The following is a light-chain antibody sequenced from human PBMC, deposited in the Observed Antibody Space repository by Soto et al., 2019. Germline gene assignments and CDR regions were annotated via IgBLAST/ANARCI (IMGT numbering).Light chain of an antibody. J-gene: IGKJ1*01. CDR1: QSISSY. Sequence: DIQMTQSPSSLSASVGDRVTITFRASQSISSYLNCDQPQPGTAPKLLIYKASTFKSGVPSRFSGSGSGTEFTLTISRLQPDDFATYYCPHYTSHSEAFGQGTKV. V-gene: IGKV1-5*03. CDR3: PHYTSHSEA. CDR2: KAS.